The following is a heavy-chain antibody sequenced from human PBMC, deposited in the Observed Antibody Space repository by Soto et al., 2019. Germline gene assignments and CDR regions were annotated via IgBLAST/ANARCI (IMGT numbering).Heavy chain of an antibody. CDR3: ARGSRMRIPAASGRDYYYQGLDV. D-gene: IGHD2-15*01. V-gene: IGHV4-34*01. J-gene: IGHJ6*02. Sequence: QVQLQQWGAGLLKPSETLSLNCAVYGGSFTGYYRRWIRQPPGKGPEWIGEINHRGSINYNPSLKSRVTMSVDTSKNQFSLKLNSVTAADTAVFYCARGSRMRIPAASGRDYYYQGLDVWGQGTAVTVSS. CDR2: INHRGSI. CDR1: GGSFTGYY.